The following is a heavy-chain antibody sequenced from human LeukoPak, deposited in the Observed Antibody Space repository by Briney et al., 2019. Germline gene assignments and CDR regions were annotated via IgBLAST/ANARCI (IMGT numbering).Heavy chain of an antibody. Sequence: GESLRISCKGSGYSFTSYWISWVRQMPGKGVEWMGRIDPSDSYTNHSPSFQGHVTISADKSISTAYLQWSSLKASDTAMYFCGRGRGKDDYWGQGTLVTVSS. D-gene: IGHD3-16*01. CDR3: GRGRGKDDY. CDR1: GYSFTSYW. J-gene: IGHJ4*02. CDR2: IDPSDSYT. V-gene: IGHV5-10-1*01.